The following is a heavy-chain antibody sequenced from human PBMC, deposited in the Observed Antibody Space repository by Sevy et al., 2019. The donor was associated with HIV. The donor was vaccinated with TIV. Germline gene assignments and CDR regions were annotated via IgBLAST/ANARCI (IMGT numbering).Heavy chain of an antibody. J-gene: IGHJ4*02. CDR3: VRDSGSYSLFDY. D-gene: IGHD3-10*01. Sequence: GGSLRLSCTASGLTFSKSWMHWVRQVPGKGLQWVSRVKTDGSGTIYAYSVKGRFIISRDNAKNTVYLQMNSLRAEDTAVYFCVRDSGSYSLFDYWGQGTLVTVSS. CDR2: VKTDGSGT. V-gene: IGHV3-74*01. CDR1: GLTFSKSW.